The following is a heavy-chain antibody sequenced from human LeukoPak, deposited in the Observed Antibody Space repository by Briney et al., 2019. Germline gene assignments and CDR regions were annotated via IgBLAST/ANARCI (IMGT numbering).Heavy chain of an antibody. CDR2: INTNNGNP. CDR3: ARDATPIAVAGTADFDY. Sequence: ASVKVSCKASGYTFTGYYMHWVRQAPGQGLEWMGWINTNNGNPTYAQGFTGRFVFSLDTSVSTACLQISSLKAEDTAVYYCARDATPIAVAGTADFDYWGQGTLVTVSS. D-gene: IGHD6-19*01. V-gene: IGHV7-4-1*02. J-gene: IGHJ4*02. CDR1: GYTFTGYY.